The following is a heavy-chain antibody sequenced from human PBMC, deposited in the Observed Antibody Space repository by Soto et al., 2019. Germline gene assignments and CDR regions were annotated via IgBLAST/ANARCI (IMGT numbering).Heavy chain of an antibody. D-gene: IGHD5-18*01. CDR3: ARGTTGYNYGSTGMDV. Sequence: EVQLVESGGGLVKPGGSLRLSCAASGFTFSSYGMHWVHQAPGKGLEWVSSISSDGYIYYADSVRGRFTISRDNPKNSLYLQMNSLRAEDTAVYYCARGTTGYNYGSTGMDVWGQGTTVTVSS. CDR2: ISSDGYI. J-gene: IGHJ6*02. CDR1: GFTFSSYG. V-gene: IGHV3-21*01.